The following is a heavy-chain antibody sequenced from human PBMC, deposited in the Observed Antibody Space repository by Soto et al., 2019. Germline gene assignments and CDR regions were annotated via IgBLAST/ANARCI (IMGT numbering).Heavy chain of an antibody. Sequence: GGSLRLSCAASGFTFSSYSMNWVRQAPGKGLEWVSSISSSSSYIYYADSVKGRFTISRDNAKNSLYLQMNSLRAEDTAVYYCARETYRYCSGGSCYSDAFDIWGQGTMVTVSS. CDR1: GFTFSSYS. V-gene: IGHV3-21*01. J-gene: IGHJ3*02. CDR2: ISSSSSYI. CDR3: ARETYRYCSGGSCYSDAFDI. D-gene: IGHD2-15*01.